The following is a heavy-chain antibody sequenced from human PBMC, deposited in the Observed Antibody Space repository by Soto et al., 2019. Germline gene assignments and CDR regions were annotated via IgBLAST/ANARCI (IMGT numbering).Heavy chain of an antibody. V-gene: IGHV1-3*01. CDR2: INACNGNT. J-gene: IGHJ3*02. CDR3: ATRQYDSSGYYHPDPFDI. CDR1: GYTFTSYS. D-gene: IGHD3-22*01. Sequence: ASVKVSCNASGYTFTSYSMHWVRQAPGQRLEWMGWINACNGNTKYSQKFQGRVTITRDTSASTAYMELSSLRSEDTAVYYCATRQYDSSGYYHPDPFDIWGQGTMVTVSS.